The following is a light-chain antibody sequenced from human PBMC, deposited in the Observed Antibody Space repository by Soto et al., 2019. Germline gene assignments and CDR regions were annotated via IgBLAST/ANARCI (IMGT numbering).Light chain of an antibody. V-gene: IGLV2-14*01. CDR2: EVS. CDR1: SSDVGGHNS. Sequence: QSALTQPASVSASPGQSITISCTGTSSDVGGHNSVSWYQQHPDKAPKLMIYEVSNRPSGVSNRFSGSKSGNTASLTISGLQAEDEADYYCCSYTSSSILFGTGTKLTVL. J-gene: IGLJ1*01. CDR3: CSYTSSSIL.